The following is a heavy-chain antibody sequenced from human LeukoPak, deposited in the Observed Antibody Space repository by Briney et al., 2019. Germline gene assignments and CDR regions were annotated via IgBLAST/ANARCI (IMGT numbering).Heavy chain of an antibody. CDR2: ISSSGSTI. J-gene: IGHJ6*04. CDR3: AELGITVIGGV. D-gene: IGHD3-10*02. CDR1: GFTFSSYE. Sequence: GGSLRLSCAASGFTFSSYEMNWVRQAPGKGLEWVSYISSSGSTIYYADSVKGRFTISRDNAKNSLYLQMNSLRAEDTAVYYCAELGITVIGGVWGKGTTVTISS. V-gene: IGHV3-48*03.